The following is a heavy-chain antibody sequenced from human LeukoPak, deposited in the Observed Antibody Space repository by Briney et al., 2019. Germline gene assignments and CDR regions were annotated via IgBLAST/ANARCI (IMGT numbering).Heavy chain of an antibody. Sequence: PGGSLRLSRATSGFTFDDYAMHWVRQAPGKGLEWVSGISWNSGSIGYADSVKGRFTISRDNAKNSLYLQMNSLRAEDTALYYCAKDSPRELVLGSPHKHGYSSSWYEYSGWYFDLWGRGTLVTVSS. D-gene: IGHD6-13*01. J-gene: IGHJ2*01. CDR1: GFTFDDYA. V-gene: IGHV3-9*01. CDR2: ISWNSGSI. CDR3: AKDSPRELVLGSPHKHGYSSSWYEYSGWYFDL.